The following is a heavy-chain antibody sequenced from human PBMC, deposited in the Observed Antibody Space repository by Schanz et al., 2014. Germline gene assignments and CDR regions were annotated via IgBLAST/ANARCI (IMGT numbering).Heavy chain of an antibody. Sequence: PASGFTVSSNYMSWVRQAPGKGLEWVSVIYSGGSTYYADSVKGRFTISRDNSKNTLYLQMNSLRAEDTAVYYCARDGLGADYWGQGTLVTVSA. CDR3: ARDGLGADY. CDR1: GFTVSSNY. V-gene: IGHV3-53*01. CDR2: IYSGGST. J-gene: IGHJ4*02.